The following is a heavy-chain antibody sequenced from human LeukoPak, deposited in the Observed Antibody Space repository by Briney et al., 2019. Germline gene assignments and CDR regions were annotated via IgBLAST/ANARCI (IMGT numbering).Heavy chain of an antibody. CDR3: ARVVGRNWFDP. J-gene: IGHJ5*02. Sequence: TGGSLSLSCAASGFTFDDYGMRWVRQAPGKGLEWVSGINWNGGSTGYADSVKGRFTISRDNAKNSLYLQMNSLRAEDTALYYCARVVGRNWFDPWGQGTLVTVSS. D-gene: IGHD2-2*01. V-gene: IGHV3-20*04. CDR1: GFTFDDYG. CDR2: INWNGGST.